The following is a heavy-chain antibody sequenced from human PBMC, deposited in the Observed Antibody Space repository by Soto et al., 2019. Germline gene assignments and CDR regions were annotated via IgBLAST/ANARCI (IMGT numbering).Heavy chain of an antibody. CDR2: IIPIFGTA. CDR3: ARDRRDDRLFDY. CDR1: GGTFSSYA. Sequence: GASVKVSCKASGGTFSSYAISWVRQAPGQGLEWMGGIIPIFGTANYAQKFQGRVTITADESTSTAYMELSSLRSEDTAVYYCARDRRDDRLFDYWGQGTLVTVSS. J-gene: IGHJ4*02. V-gene: IGHV1-69*13.